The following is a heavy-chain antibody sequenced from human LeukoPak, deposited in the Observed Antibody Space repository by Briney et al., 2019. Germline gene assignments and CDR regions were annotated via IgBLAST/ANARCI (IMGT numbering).Heavy chain of an antibody. Sequence: SETLSLTCTVSGGSISSGGYYWSWIRQHPGKGLEWIGYIYYSGSTYYNPSLKSRVTISVDTSKNQFSLKLSSVTAADTAVYSCARVLIAMIVADAFDIWGQGTMVTVSS. CDR3: ARVLIAMIVADAFDI. D-gene: IGHD3-22*01. CDR1: GGSISSGGYY. J-gene: IGHJ3*02. V-gene: IGHV4-31*03. CDR2: IYYSGST.